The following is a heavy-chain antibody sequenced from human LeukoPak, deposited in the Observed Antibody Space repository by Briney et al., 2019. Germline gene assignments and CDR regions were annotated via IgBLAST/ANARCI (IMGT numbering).Heavy chain of an antibody. J-gene: IGHJ2*01. Sequence: SETLSLTCTVSGGSISSYYWSWIRQPPGKGLEWIGFIFYSGTTNYNPSLKSRVAISVDTSKNQFSLKLSSVTAADTAVYYCARGYDGSGYYYRNWYFDLWGRGTLVTVSS. V-gene: IGHV4-59*08. CDR1: GGSISSYY. D-gene: IGHD3-22*01. CDR2: IFYSGTT. CDR3: ARGYDGSGYYYRNWYFDL.